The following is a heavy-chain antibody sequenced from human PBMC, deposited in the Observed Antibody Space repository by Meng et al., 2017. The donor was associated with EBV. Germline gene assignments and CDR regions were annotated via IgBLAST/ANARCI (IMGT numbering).Heavy chain of an antibody. D-gene: IGHD1-26*01. CDR2: IYWDDDK. CDR1: GFSLSTSGLG. V-gene: IGHV2-5*02. CDR3: AHSRVGATEFDY. Sequence: QITSNESGPTLVKPTQTLTLTCTFSGFSLSTSGLGVGWIRQPPGKALEWLALIYWDDDKRYSPSLKSRLTITKGTSKNQVVLTMTNMDPVDTATYYCAHSRVGATEFDYWGQGTLVTVSS. J-gene: IGHJ4*02.